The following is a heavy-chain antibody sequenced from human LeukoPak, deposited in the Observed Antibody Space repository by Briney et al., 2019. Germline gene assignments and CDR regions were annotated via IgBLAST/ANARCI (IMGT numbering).Heavy chain of an antibody. D-gene: IGHD5-12*01. CDR2: ISAYTGNT. CDR3: VRGRRAATILGGLDY. CDR1: GYTFINYG. Sequence: ASVKVSCKASGYTFINYGISWVRQAPGQGLEWMGWISAYTGNTNYAQKFQGRVTMTTDTSASTAYMELRSLRSDDTAVFYCVRGRRAATILGGLDYWGQGTLVIVFS. J-gene: IGHJ4*02. V-gene: IGHV1-18*01.